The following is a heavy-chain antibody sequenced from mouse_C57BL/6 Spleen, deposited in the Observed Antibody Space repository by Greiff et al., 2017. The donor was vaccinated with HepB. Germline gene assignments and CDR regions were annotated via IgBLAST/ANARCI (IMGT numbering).Heavy chain of an antibody. V-gene: IGHV1-42*01. CDR1: GYSFTGYY. D-gene: IGHD1-1*01. Sequence: VQLQQSGPELVKPGASVKISCKASGYSFTGYYMNWVKQSPEKSLEWIGEINPSTGGTTYNQKFKAKATLTVDKSSSTAYMQLKSLTSEDSAVYYCARRVVAKAMDYWGQGTSVTVSS. J-gene: IGHJ4*01. CDR3: ARRVVAKAMDY. CDR2: INPSTGGT.